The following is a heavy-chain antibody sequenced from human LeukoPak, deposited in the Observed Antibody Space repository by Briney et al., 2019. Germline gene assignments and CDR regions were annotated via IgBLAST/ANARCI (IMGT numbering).Heavy chain of an antibody. CDR3: ARHGSHSSGLWYNWFDP. V-gene: IGHV4-59*08. CDR1: GGSISSYY. CDR2: IYYSGST. D-gene: IGHD6-19*01. J-gene: IGHJ5*02. Sequence: SETLSLTCTVFGGSISSYYWSWIRQPPGKGLEWIGYIYYSGSTNYNPSLKSRVTISVDTSKNQFSLKLSSVTAADTAVYYCARHGSHSSGLWYNWFDPWGQGTLVTVSS.